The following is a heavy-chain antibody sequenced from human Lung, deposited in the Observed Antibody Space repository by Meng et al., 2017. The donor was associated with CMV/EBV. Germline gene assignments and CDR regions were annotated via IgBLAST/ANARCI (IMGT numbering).Heavy chain of an antibody. Sequence: GESLKISCIVSGFTFREYWMKWVRQATGKGLEWLASIKPDGSDTYYVDSVKGRFTISRDNAKNSVHLQMNSLRAEDTAVYYCFARRIDYWGQGTLVTVSS. CDR3: FARRIDY. V-gene: IGHV3-7*01. D-gene: IGHD6-6*01. CDR2: IKPDGSDT. CDR1: GFTFREYW. J-gene: IGHJ4*02.